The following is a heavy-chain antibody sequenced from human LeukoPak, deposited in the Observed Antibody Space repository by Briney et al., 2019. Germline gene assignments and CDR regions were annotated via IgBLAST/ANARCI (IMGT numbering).Heavy chain of an antibody. Sequence: GRSLRLSCAASGFTFSTYAMHWVRQAPGKGLEWVAVISHDGSSKYYADSVKGRFTISRDNSKNTLYLQMNSLRSEDTAVYYCARGNGALGPVPPAMPPYYYYPTDVWGQGTTVTVSS. D-gene: IGHD2-2*01. CDR3: ARGNGALGPVPPAMPPYYYYPTDV. J-gene: IGHJ6*02. V-gene: IGHV3-30*04. CDR1: GFTFSTYA. CDR2: ISHDGSSK.